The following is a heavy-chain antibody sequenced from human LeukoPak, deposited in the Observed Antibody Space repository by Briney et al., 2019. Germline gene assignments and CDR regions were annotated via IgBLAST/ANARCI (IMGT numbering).Heavy chain of an antibody. V-gene: IGHV3-23*01. CDR2: ISGSGGST. CDR3: AKDPPLYNDSSADGYY. CDR1: GFTFSSYA. D-gene: IGHD3-22*01. J-gene: IGHJ4*02. Sequence: GGSLRLSCAASGFTFSSYAMSWVRQAPGKGLEWVSAISGSGGSTYYADSVKGRFTISRDNSKNTLYLQMNSLRAEDTAVYYCAKDPPLYNDSSADGYYWGQGTLVTVSS.